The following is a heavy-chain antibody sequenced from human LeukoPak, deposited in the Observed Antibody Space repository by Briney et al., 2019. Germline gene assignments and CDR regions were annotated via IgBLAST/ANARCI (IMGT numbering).Heavy chain of an antibody. J-gene: IGHJ4*02. Sequence: GGSLRLSCAASGFTFSSYWMHWVRQAPGKGLVWVSRINSDGSSTSYADSVKGRFTISRDNAKNTLYLQMNSLRAEDTAVYYCARADYYCSSTSCGFDYWGQGTLVTVS. D-gene: IGHD2-2*01. CDR2: INSDGSST. V-gene: IGHV3-74*01. CDR1: GFTFSSYW. CDR3: ARADYYCSSTSCGFDY.